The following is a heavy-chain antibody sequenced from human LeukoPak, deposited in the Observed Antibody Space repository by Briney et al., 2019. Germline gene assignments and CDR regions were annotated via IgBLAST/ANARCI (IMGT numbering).Heavy chain of an antibody. J-gene: IGHJ4*02. CDR3: ARAYYDSSGYSDY. CDR2: INPNSGGT. Sequence: GASVNVSCKASGYTFTGYYMHWVRQAPGQGLEWMGWINPNSGGTNYAQKFQGWVTMTRDTSISTAYMELSRLRSDDTAVYYCARAYYDSSGYSDYWGQGTLVTVSS. CDR1: GYTFTGYY. D-gene: IGHD3-22*01. V-gene: IGHV1-2*04.